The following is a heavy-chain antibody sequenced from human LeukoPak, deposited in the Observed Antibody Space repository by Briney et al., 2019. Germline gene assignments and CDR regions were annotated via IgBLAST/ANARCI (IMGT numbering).Heavy chain of an antibody. CDR3: ARYYHSSGWGTYYYYYYMDV. Sequence: GGSLRLSCAASGFTFSSYEMNWVRQAPGKGLEWVSYISSSGSTIYYADSVKGRFTISRDNAKNSLYLQMNSLRAEDTAVYYCARYYHSSGWGTYYYYYYMDVWGKGTTVTISS. CDR2: ISSSGSTI. CDR1: GFTFSSYE. J-gene: IGHJ6*03. V-gene: IGHV3-48*03. D-gene: IGHD6-19*01.